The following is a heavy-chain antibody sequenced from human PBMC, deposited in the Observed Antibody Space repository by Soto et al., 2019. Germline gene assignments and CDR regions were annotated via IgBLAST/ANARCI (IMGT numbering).Heavy chain of an antibody. Sequence: QVQLQQWGAGLLKPSETLSLTCAVYGGSFSGYYWSWIRPPPGKGLEWIGEINHSGSTNYNPSLKSRVTISVDTSKNQFSLKLSSVTAADTAVYYCARISGSYPYGMDVWGQGTTVTVSS. CDR2: INHSGST. CDR1: GGSFSGYY. V-gene: IGHV4-34*01. J-gene: IGHJ6*02. D-gene: IGHD1-26*01. CDR3: ARISGSYPYGMDV.